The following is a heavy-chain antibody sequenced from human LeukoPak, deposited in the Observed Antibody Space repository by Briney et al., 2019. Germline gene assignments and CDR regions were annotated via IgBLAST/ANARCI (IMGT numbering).Heavy chain of an antibody. V-gene: IGHV3-66*01. Sequence: PGGSLRLSCAASGFTVSSNYMSWVRQAPGKGLEWVSVIYSGGSTYYADSVKGRFTISRDNSKNTLYLQMNSLRAEDTAVYYRARDHIVATSQYYYYYGMDVWGQGTTVTVSS. CDR3: ARDHIVATSQYYYYYGMDV. CDR2: IYSGGST. J-gene: IGHJ6*02. CDR1: GFTVSSNY. D-gene: IGHD5-12*01.